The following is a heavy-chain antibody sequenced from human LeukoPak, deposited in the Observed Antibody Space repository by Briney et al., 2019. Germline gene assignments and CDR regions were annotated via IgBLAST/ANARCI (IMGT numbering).Heavy chain of an antibody. Sequence: GASVKVSCKASGGTFGSYAISWVRQAPGQGLEWMGGIIPIFGTANYAQKFQGRVTITADESTSTAYMELSSLRSEDTAVYYCARARSGFSTTDGYSSSWVYFDYWGQGTLVTVSS. J-gene: IGHJ4*02. V-gene: IGHV1-69*13. CDR1: GGTFGSYA. CDR2: IIPIFGTA. CDR3: ARARSGFSTTDGYSSSWVYFDY. D-gene: IGHD6-13*01.